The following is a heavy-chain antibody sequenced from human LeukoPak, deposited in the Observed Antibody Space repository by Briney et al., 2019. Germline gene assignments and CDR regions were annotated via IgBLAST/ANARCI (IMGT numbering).Heavy chain of an antibody. V-gene: IGHV4-39*07. CDR1: GGSISSSSYY. CDR3: ARAPGYCSSTSCYAPIGD. D-gene: IGHD2-2*01. Sequence: PSETLSLTCTVSGGSISSSSYYWGWIRQPPGKGLEWIGRIYTSGSTNYNPSLKSRVTISVDTSKNQFSLKLSSVTAADTAVYYCARAPGYCSSTSCYAPIGDWGQGTLVTVSS. J-gene: IGHJ4*02. CDR2: IYTSGST.